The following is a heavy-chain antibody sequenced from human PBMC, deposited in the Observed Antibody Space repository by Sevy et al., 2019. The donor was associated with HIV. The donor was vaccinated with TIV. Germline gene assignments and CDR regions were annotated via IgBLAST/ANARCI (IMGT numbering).Heavy chain of an antibody. CDR1: GGSISSSNW. CDR3: ARGGSWYHKDFDY. V-gene: IGHV4-4*02. Sequence: SETLSLTCAVSGGSISSSNWWSWVRQPPGKGLEWIGEIYHSGSTNYNPSLKSRVTISVDKSKNQFSLKLSSVTAADTAVYYCARGGSWYHKDFDYWGQGTLVTVSS. CDR2: IYHSGST. J-gene: IGHJ4*02. D-gene: IGHD6-13*01.